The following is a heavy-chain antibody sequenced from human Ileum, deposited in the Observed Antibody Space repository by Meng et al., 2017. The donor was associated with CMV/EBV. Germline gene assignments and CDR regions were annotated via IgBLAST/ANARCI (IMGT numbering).Heavy chain of an antibody. CDR1: GFTFSAYG. CDR2: ISGSTPYI. D-gene: IGHD2-8*01. J-gene: IGHJ5*01. Sequence: GESLKISCAASGFTFSAYGMNWVRQAPGKGLEWVSLISGSTPYIYYADSVRGRFTVSRDDAKNSLYLQMNNLRAEDTGVYYCSRGVFDSWGQGSLVTVSS. CDR3: SRGVFDS. V-gene: IGHV3-21*01.